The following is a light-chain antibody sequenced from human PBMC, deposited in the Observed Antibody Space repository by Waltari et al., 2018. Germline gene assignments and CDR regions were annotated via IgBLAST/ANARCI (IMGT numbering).Light chain of an antibody. V-gene: IGKV1-16*01. CDR2: AAS. J-gene: IGKJ4*01. CDR1: QDIGDF. Sequence: DIQMTHSPSSLTASVGDRVTITCRASQDIGDFLVWFQQRPGKAPKSLIYAASTLQGGVPSRFSGSGSGTEFTLTISSLQPEDSGTYYCQQYQDYPHTFGGGTRVEVK. CDR3: QQYQDYPHT.